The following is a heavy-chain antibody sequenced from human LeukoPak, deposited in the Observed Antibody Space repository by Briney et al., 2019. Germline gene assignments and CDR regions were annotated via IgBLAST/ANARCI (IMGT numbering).Heavy chain of an antibody. CDR1: GYTFTGYY. D-gene: IGHD1-1*01. V-gene: IGHV1-2*02. J-gene: IGHJ6*03. CDR3: SRKGTYYYYFMDV. Sequence: ASVKVSCKASGYTFTGYYMHWVRQAPGQGLEWMGWINPNSGGTNYAQKFQGRVTMTRETAISTAYMELSRRRSDDTAVYYCSRKGTYYYYFMDVWGKGTTVTVSS. CDR2: INPNSGGT.